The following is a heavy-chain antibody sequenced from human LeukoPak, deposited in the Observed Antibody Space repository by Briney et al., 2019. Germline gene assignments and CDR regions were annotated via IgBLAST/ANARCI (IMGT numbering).Heavy chain of an antibody. CDR3: AGNIKYYDGLDY. D-gene: IGHD3-10*01. Sequence: PSETLSLTCTVSGGSISSYYWNWIRQPPGKGLEWIGNIYYSGSTNYDPSLKSRVTISVDTSKNQFSLKLSSVTAADTAVYYCAGNIKYYDGLDYWGQGTLVTVSS. CDR2: IYYSGST. V-gene: IGHV4-59*08. CDR1: GGSISSYY. J-gene: IGHJ4*02.